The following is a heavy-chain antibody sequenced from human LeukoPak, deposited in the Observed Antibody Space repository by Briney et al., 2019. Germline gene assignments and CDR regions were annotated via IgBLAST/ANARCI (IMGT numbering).Heavy chain of an antibody. CDR3: AREGIGWNSG. CDR1: GFTFSTYE. D-gene: IGHD1-7*01. J-gene: IGHJ4*02. CDR2: ISSSTTYI. V-gene: IGHV3-21*01. Sequence: PGGSLRLSCAASGFTFSTYEASWVRQAPGKGLEWVASISSSTTYIYYANSLKGRFTISRDDAKNSPYLQKSSLRAEHKTGYDMAREGIGWNSGWGQGTPVTVSS.